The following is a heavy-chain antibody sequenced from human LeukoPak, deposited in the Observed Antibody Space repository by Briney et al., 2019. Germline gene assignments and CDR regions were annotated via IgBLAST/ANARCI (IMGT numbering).Heavy chain of an antibody. V-gene: IGHV1-8*01. J-gene: IGHJ4*02. CDR3: ARGTNIADLGY. Sequence: ASLKVSCKASGYTFTSYAINWVRQATGQGLEWMGWMNRNSGSTGYAQKFQGRVTMTRNTSISTAYMELSSLRSEDTAVYYCARGTNIADLGYWGQGTLVSVSS. CDR2: MNRNSGST. CDR1: GYTFTSYA. D-gene: IGHD6-13*01.